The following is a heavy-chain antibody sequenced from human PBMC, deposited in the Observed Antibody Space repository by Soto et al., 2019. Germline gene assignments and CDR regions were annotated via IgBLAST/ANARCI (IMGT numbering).Heavy chain of an antibody. CDR1: GFSFRVYG. V-gene: IGHV3-30*18. D-gene: IGHD3-10*01. CDR3: AKTIDTFSGDSRVRGGWPEN. CDR2: ISADGNTA. Sequence: QVHLVESGGGVVQPGGSLRVSCAASGFSFRVYGMHWLRQAPAKGPEWLAVISADGNTAHYADYVKGRFTISRDNSRNTVSVQMNSLRGEDTSVYYCAKTIDTFSGDSRVRGGWPENWVQGTLVSVSS. J-gene: IGHJ4*02.